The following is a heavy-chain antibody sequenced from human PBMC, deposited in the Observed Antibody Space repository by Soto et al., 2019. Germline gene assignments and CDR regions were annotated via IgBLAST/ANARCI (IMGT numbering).Heavy chain of an antibody. Sequence: PGVSLGLSRAGSGFPLRSYGVDWVRQAPGTGLEWVAVISSDGFTQYYADSVKGRVTISRDNSKNTLFLQMSGLRPEDTAVYFCARAPTSRFDYWGQGTQVT. CDR1: GFPLRSYG. V-gene: IGHV3-30*03. CDR3: ARAPTSRFDY. J-gene: IGHJ4*02. CDR2: ISSDGFTQ.